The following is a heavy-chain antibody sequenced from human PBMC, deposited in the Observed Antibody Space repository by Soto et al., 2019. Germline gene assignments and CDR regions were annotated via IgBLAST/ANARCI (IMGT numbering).Heavy chain of an antibody. CDR1: GYTLTELP. D-gene: IGHD2-15*01. CDR3: ATPCSGGSCYSNWFDP. J-gene: IGHJ5*02. V-gene: IGHV1-24*01. Sequence: ASVKVSCKVSGYTLTELPMHWVRQAPGKGLEWMGGFDPEDGETIYAQKFQGRVTMTEDTSTDTAYMELSSLRSEDTAVYYCATPCSGGSCYSNWFDPWGQGTLVSVSS. CDR2: FDPEDGET.